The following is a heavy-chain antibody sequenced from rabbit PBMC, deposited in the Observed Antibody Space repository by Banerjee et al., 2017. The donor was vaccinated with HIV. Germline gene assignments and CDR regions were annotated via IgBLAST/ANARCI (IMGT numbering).Heavy chain of an antibody. V-gene: IGHV1S40*01. D-gene: IGHD4-1*01. CDR1: GFSFSSTYY. CDR3: ARTYSGGYYGMDL. CDR2: IYAGSSGST. J-gene: IGHJ6*01. Sequence: QSLEESGGDLVKPGASLTLTCTASGFSFSSTYYMSWVRQAPGKGLEWIAYIYAGSSGSTYYASWAKGRFTISKTSSTTVTLQMTSLTAADTATYFCARTYSGGYYGMDLWGQGTLVTV.